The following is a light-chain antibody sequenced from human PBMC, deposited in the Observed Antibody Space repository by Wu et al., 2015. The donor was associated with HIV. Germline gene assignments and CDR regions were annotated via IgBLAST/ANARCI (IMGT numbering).Light chain of an antibody. J-gene: IGKJ3*01. CDR1: RVLVQ. CDR2: GAS. CDR3: QQYNNWPPT. V-gene: IGKV3-15*01. Sequence: GERAPSPAGPVRVLVQLSLDQQIPWPASPDSSIYGASTRATGVPARFSGSGSGTEFTLTISSLQSEDFAIHFCQQYNNWPPTFGPGTKVDIK.